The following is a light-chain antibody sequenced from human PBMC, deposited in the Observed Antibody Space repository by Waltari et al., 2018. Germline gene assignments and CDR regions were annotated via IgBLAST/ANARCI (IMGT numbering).Light chain of an antibody. CDR3: QQYNSYSRT. CDR2: KAS. J-gene: IGKJ1*01. Sequence: DIQMTQSPSTLSASVGDRVTITCRASQSISSWLAWYQQKPGKDPKLLIYKASSLESGVPSMFSGSGSGTEFTLTISSLQPDDFATYYCQQYNSYSRTFGQGTKVEIK. CDR1: QSISSW. V-gene: IGKV1-5*03.